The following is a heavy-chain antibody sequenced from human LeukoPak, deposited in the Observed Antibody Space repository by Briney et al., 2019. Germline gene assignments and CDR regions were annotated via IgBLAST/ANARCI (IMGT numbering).Heavy chain of an antibody. CDR2: ISSSGSTI. D-gene: IGHD3-10*02. CDR1: GFTFTTYW. J-gene: IGHJ6*04. CDR3: AELGITMIGGV. V-gene: IGHV3-48*04. Sequence: GGSLRLSCAASGFTFTTYWMTWVRQAPGKGLEWVSYISSSGSTIYYTDSVKGRFTISRDNAKNSLYLQMNSLRAEDTAVYYCAELGITMIGGVWGKGTTVTISS.